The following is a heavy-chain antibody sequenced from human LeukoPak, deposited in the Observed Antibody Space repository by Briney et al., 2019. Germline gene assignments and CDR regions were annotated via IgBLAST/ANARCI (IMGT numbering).Heavy chain of an antibody. CDR2: IYYSGST. V-gene: IGHV4-31*03. CDR1: GGSISSGGYY. Sequence: SETLSLTCTVSGGSISSGGYYWSWIRQHPGKGLEWIGYIYYSGSTYYNPSLKSRVTISVDTSKNQFSLKLSPVTAADTAVYYCARVSHTLWFGELLANYGMDVWGQGTTVTVSS. CDR3: ARVSHTLWFGELLANYGMDV. D-gene: IGHD3-10*01. J-gene: IGHJ6*02.